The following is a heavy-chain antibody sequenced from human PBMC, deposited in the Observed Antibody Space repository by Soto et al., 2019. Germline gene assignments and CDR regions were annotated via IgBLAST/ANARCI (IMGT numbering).Heavy chain of an antibody. CDR2: IYFRGNS. Sequence: QVQLQQSGPGLVKPSQTLSVTCTVSGDSITSSPYYWSWVPQLPGRGLEWIGYIYFRGNSYYNPSLKSRVTISLDRSKNQFSLELNSVTAADTALYFCARSGGTNSWYGVFDFWGQGTLVNVSS. CDR3: ARSGGTNSWYGVFDF. J-gene: IGHJ4*02. V-gene: IGHV4-30-4*01. CDR1: GDSITSSPYY. D-gene: IGHD1-7*01.